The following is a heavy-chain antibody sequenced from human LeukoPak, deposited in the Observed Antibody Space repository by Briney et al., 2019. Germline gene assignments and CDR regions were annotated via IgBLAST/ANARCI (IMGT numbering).Heavy chain of an antibody. Sequence: PGGSLRLSCAASGFTFSSYAMSWVRQAPGKGLEWVSAISGSGGSTYYADSVKGRFTISRDNSKNTLYLQMNSLRAEDTAVYYCAKSSLTYYCSSTSCYPHYFDYWGQGTLVTVSS. V-gene: IGHV3-23*01. D-gene: IGHD2-2*01. CDR1: GFTFSSYA. CDR3: AKSSLTYYCSSTSCYPHYFDY. CDR2: ISGSGGST. J-gene: IGHJ4*02.